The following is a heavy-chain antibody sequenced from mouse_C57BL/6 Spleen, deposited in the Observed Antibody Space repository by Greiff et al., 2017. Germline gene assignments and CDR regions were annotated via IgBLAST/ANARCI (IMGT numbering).Heavy chain of an antibody. CDR2: IDPSDSYT. D-gene: IGHD3-2*02. Sequence: VQLQQSGAELVKPGASVKLSCKASGYTFTSYWMQWVKQRPGQGLEWIGEIDPSDSYTNYNQKFKGKATLTVDTSSSTAYMQLSSLTSEDSAVYYCARGAQATSWFAYWGQGTLVTVSA. CDR3: ARGAQATSWFAY. J-gene: IGHJ3*01. V-gene: IGHV1-50*01. CDR1: GYTFTSYW.